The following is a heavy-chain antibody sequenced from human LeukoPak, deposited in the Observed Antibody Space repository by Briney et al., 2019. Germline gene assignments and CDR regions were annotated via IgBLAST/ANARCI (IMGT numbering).Heavy chain of an antibody. V-gene: IGHV3-23*01. CDR2: ISGSGGST. J-gene: IGHJ4*02. CDR3: AKESSGSLSFDH. D-gene: IGHD1-26*01. Sequence: GGSLRLSCAASGFTFSSYGMSWVRRAPGKGLEWVSAISGSGGSTYYADSVKGRFTISRDNSKNTLYLQMNSLRAEDTAVYYCAKESSGSLSFDHWGQGTLVTVSS. CDR1: GFTFSSYG.